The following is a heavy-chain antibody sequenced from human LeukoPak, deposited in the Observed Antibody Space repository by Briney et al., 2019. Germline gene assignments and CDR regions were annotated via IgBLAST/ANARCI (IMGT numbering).Heavy chain of an antibody. Sequence: SETLSLTCTVSGGSLSSYHWSWLRQPAGKGLEWIGRIYTSGSTNYNPSLKSRVTMSVDTSKNQFSLKLSSVTAADTAVYYCARVSLDYDFWSGSALEDYYYGMDVWGQGTTVTVSS. D-gene: IGHD3-3*01. J-gene: IGHJ6*02. V-gene: IGHV4-4*07. CDR2: IYTSGST. CDR1: GGSLSSYH. CDR3: ARVSLDYDFWSGSALEDYYYGMDV.